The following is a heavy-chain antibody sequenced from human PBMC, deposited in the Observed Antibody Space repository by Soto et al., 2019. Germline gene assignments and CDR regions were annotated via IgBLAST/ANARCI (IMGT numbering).Heavy chain of an antibody. CDR1: GGTFSSYA. CDR2: IIPICGTA. V-gene: IGHV1-69*12. J-gene: IGHJ5*02. D-gene: IGHD3-22*01. Sequence: QVQLVQSGAEVKKPGSSVKVSCKASGGTFSSYAITWVRQAPGQGLEWMGGIIPICGTANYAQKFQARGTITADESTSTAYMELSSLRSEDTAVYYCARDRGPSSGYYPYWFDPWGQGTLVTVSS. CDR3: ARDRGPSSGYYPYWFDP.